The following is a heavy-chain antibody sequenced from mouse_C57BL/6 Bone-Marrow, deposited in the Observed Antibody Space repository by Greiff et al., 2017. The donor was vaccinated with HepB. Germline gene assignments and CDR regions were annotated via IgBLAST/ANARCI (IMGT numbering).Heavy chain of an antibody. CDR1: GYAFTNYL. CDR2: INPGSGGT. J-gene: IGHJ2*01. V-gene: IGHV1-54*01. CDR3: ARCGGNFDY. Sequence: QVQLKQSGAELVRPGTSVKVSCKASGYAFTNYLIEWVKQRPGQGLEWIGVINPGSGGTNYNEKFKGKATLTADKSSSTAYMQLSSLTSEDSAVYFCARCGGNFDYWGQGTTLTVSS.